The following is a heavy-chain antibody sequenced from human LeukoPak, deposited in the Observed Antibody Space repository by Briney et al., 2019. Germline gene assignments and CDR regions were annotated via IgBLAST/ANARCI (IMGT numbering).Heavy chain of an antibody. CDR3: ARDRRAGQSGYWFDP. CDR2: IYYSGST. CDR1: GGSISSGDYY. J-gene: IGHJ5*02. Sequence: SETLSLTCTVSGGSISSGDYYWSWIRQPPGKGLEWIGYIYYSGSTYYNPSLESRVTISVDTSKNQFSLKLTSVTAADTAVYYCARDRRAGQSGYWFDPWGQGTLVTVSS. D-gene: IGHD3-22*01. V-gene: IGHV4-30-4*02.